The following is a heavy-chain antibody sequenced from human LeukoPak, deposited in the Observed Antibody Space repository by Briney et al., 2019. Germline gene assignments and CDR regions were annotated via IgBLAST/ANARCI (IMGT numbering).Heavy chain of an antibody. CDR1: GFTFSSYW. CDR3: ARGRFNYDSTGYSSFYY. Sequence: GGSLRLSCAASGFTFSSYWMSWVRQAPGKGLEWVANIKEDGSEKYYVDSVKGRFTISRDNAKTSVYLQMNSLRAEDTAVYYCARGRFNYDSTGYSSFYYWGQGALVTVSS. V-gene: IGHV3-7*01. J-gene: IGHJ4*02. D-gene: IGHD3-22*01. CDR2: IKEDGSEK.